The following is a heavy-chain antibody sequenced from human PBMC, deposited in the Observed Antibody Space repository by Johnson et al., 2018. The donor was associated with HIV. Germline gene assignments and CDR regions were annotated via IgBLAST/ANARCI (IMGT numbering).Heavy chain of an antibody. CDR3: ARGYGVYATSFDV. D-gene: IGHD5/OR15-5a*01. V-gene: IGHV3-72*01. CDR1: GFAFSDYF. Sequence: VTLVESGGGLVKPGGSLRLSCAASGFAFSDYFIDWVRQAPGRGLEWLGRARNEANSYTIAYAASVRGRFSISSDHSKNSVFLQMNSLKTEDTAVYYCARGYGVYATSFDVWGQGTVVAVSS. J-gene: IGHJ3*01. CDR2: ARNEANSYTI.